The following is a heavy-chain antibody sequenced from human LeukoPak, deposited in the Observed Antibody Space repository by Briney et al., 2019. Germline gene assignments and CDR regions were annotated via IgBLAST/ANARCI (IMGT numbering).Heavy chain of an antibody. CDR3: ARDRGGGSYDY. D-gene: IGHD1-26*01. CDR2: IKEDGSQK. CDR1: GFTFSSYC. V-gene: IGHV3-7*01. Sequence: GGSLRLSCAASGFTFSSYCMGWVRQAPGKGLEWVAKIKEDGSQKQYVDSVKGRFTISRDNAKNSLYLQMSSLRAEDTAVYYCARDRGGGSYDYWGQGTVVTVSS. J-gene: IGHJ4*02.